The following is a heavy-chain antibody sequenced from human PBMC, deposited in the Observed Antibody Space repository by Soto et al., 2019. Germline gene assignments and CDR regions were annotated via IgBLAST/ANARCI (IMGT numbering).Heavy chain of an antibody. Sequence: SQTLSLTCAISGDSVSSNSAAWNWIRQSPSRGLEWLGKTYYRSRWFNDYAVSVKSRITITADTSENQFSLHLNSVTLEDTAVYCCARGPVLDYWGQGILVTVSS. CDR3: ARGPVLDY. CDR2: TYYRSRWFN. V-gene: IGHV6-1*01. J-gene: IGHJ4*02. D-gene: IGHD3-3*01. CDR1: GDSVSSNSAA.